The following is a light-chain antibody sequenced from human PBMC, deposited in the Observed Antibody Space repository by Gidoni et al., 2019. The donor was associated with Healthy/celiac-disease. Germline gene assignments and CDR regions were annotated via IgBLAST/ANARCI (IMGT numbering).Light chain of an antibody. CDR1: QSVSSSY. Sequence: EIVLTPSPGTLSLSPGERATLSCRARQSVSSSYLAWYQQKPGQAHRLLIYGAASRATGIPDRFSGSGSGTDFTLTISRLEPEDFAVYYCQQYGSSPWTFGQGTKVEIK. V-gene: IGKV3-20*01. J-gene: IGKJ1*01. CDR2: GAA. CDR3: QQYGSSPWT.